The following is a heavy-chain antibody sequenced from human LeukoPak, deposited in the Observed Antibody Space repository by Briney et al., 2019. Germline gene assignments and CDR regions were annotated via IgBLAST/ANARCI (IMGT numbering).Heavy chain of an antibody. V-gene: IGHV1-8*01. CDR1: GYTFTSYD. CDR2: MNPNSGNT. CDR3: ASRGYSSGGFDY. J-gene: IGHJ4*02. D-gene: IGHD6-19*01. Sequence: ASVKVSCKASGYTFTSYDINWVRQATGQGLEWVGWMNPNSGNTGYAQKFQGRVTMTRNTSISTAYMELSSLRSEDTAVYYCASRGYSSGGFDYWDQGTLVTVSS.